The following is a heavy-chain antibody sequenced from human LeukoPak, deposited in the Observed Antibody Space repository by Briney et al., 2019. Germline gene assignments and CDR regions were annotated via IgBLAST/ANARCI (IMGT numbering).Heavy chain of an antibody. D-gene: IGHD3-22*01. CDR2: INHSGST. CDR1: GGSFSGYY. J-gene: IGHJ4*02. V-gene: IGHV4-34*01. CDR3: ARATRYYYDSSGYFL. Sequence: SETLSLTCAVYGGSFSGYYWSWIRQPPGKGLEWIGEINHSGSTNYNPSLKSRVTISVDTSKNQFSLKLSSVTAADTAVYYCARATRYYYDSSGYFLWGQGTLVTVSS.